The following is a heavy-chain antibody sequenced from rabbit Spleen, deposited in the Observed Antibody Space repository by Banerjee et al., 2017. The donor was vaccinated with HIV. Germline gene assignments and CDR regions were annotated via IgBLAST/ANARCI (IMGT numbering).Heavy chain of an antibody. CDR2: TGKP. D-gene: IGHD6-1*01. V-gene: IGHV1S40*01. CDR3: ARSWNVYGYGYST. Sequence: TGKPVYATWAKGRFTISRTSSTTVTLRMTSLTAADTATYFCARSWNVYGYGYSTWGPGTLVTVS. J-gene: IGHJ4*01.